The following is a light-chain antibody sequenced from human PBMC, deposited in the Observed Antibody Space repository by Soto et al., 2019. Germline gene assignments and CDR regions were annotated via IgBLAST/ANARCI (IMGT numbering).Light chain of an antibody. V-gene: IGKV3-15*01. CDR3: QQYNNWPRT. Sequence: EIVLTQSPGTLSLSPGERATLSCRASQSVTSFLAWYQQKPGQAPRLLISGASIRATGFPARFSGSGSGTEFTLTISSLQSEDFAVYYCQQYNNWPRTFGQGTKVDIK. CDR2: GAS. CDR1: QSVTSF. J-gene: IGKJ1*01.